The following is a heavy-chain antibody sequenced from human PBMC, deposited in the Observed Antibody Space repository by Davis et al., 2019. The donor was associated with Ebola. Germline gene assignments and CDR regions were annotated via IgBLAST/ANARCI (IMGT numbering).Heavy chain of an antibody. D-gene: IGHD3-9*01. CDR2: ISYDGSNK. Sequence: GGSLRLSCTDSVITFSSYGMHWVRQAPGKGLEWVAVISYDGSNKYYADSVKGRFTISRDNSKNTLYLQMNSLRAEDTAVYYCAKEKEIRYFDWFPYGMDVWGKGTTVTVSS. V-gene: IGHV3-30*18. CDR3: AKEKEIRYFDWFPYGMDV. CDR1: VITFSSYG. J-gene: IGHJ6*04.